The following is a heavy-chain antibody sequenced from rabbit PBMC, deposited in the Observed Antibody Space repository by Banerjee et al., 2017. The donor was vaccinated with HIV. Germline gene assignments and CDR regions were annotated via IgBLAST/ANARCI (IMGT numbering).Heavy chain of an antibody. V-gene: IGHV1S45*01. CDR2: IYAGSGST. Sequence: QEQLEESGGDLVKPEGSLTLTCTASGFSFSSSYWIYWVRQAPGKGLEWIACIYAGSGSTYYASWAKGRFTISKTSSTTVTLQLTSLTVADTATYFCARAGDTYSDWLDLWGQGTLVTVS. CDR3: ARAGDTYSDWLDL. CDR1: GFSFSSSYW. D-gene: IGHD2-1*01. J-gene: IGHJ5*01.